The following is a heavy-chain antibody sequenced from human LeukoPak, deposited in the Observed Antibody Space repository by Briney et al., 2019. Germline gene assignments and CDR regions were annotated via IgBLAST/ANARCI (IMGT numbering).Heavy chain of an antibody. V-gene: IGHV3-23*01. J-gene: IGHJ5*02. CDR2: ISGTGVGT. Sequence: GGSLRLSCAASRFTFSSYWMSWVRQAPGEGLEWVSTISGTGVGTYYADSVKGRFTISRDNSKSTLYLQMNSLGADDTAIYHCARTYSSSSYNWFDPWGQGTLVTVSS. CDR3: ARTYSSSSYNWFDP. CDR1: RFTFSSYW. D-gene: IGHD6-6*01.